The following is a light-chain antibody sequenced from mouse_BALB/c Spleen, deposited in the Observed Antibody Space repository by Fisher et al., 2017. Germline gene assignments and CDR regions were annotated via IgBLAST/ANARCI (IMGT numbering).Light chain of an antibody. V-gene: IGKV4-57-1*01. Sequence: DIVMTQSTAIMSASPGEKVTMTCRASSSVSSSYLHWYQQKSGASPKLWIYSTSNLASGVPARFSGSGSGTSYSLTISSMEAKDAATYYCQQWSSYPPTWTFGGGTKLEIK. CDR2: STS. CDR1: SSVSSSY. CDR3: QQWSSYPPTWT. J-gene: IGKJ1*01.